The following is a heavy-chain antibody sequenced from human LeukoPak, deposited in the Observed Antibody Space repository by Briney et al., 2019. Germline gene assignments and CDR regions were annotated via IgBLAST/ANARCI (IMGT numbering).Heavy chain of an antibody. Sequence: GGSLRLSCVVSGFTFSDFWISWVRQAPGKGLECVANINRDGSDIYYVDSVKGRFTISRDNAKNSLYLHMNSLRAEDTAVYYCVTDRNRGGSYWGQGTLVTVSS. CDR1: GFTFSDFW. CDR2: INRDGSDI. J-gene: IGHJ4*02. V-gene: IGHV3-7*01. D-gene: IGHD3-16*01. CDR3: VTDRNRGGSY.